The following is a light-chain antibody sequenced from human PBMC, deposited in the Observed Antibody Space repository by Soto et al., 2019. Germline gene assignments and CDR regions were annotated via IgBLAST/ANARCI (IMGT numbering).Light chain of an antibody. CDR2: RAS. Sequence: DIQMTQSPSTQSASVRDRVAITCRASQNINTWLALYQQKPGKGPTLLIYRASRLESGVPSRFSGSGSGTEFALTISSLQPADFATYYCQQYETYSWTFGQGTKV. V-gene: IGKV1-5*03. CDR3: QQYETYSWT. J-gene: IGKJ1*01. CDR1: QNINTW.